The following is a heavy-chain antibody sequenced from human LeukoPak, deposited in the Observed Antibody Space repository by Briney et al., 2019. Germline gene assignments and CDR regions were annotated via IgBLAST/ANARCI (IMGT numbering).Heavy chain of an antibody. D-gene: IGHD6-13*01. CDR2: INEDGSER. Sequence: GGSLRLSCAASGFTFTKFWMSWVRQTPGKGLEWVANINEDGSERYYVDSVKGRFTISRDNAKNSLYLQMNSLRAEDTAVYYCARGVAAAADFDYWGQGTLVTVSS. V-gene: IGHV3-7*01. J-gene: IGHJ4*02. CDR3: ARGVAAAADFDY. CDR1: GFTFTKFW.